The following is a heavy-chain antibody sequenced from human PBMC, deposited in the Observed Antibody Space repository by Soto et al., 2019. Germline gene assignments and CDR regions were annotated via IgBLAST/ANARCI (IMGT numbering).Heavy chain of an antibody. CDR1: GGSISIYY. J-gene: IGHJ4*02. V-gene: IGHV4-59*01. Sequence: PSETLSLTCTVSGGSISIYYWSWIRQPPGKGLEWIGYIYYSGSTNYNPSLKSRVTISVDTSKNQFSLKLSSVTAADTAVYYCARGNGYSYGLDYWGQGTLVTVSS. D-gene: IGHD5-18*01. CDR3: ARGNGYSYGLDY. CDR2: IYYSGST.